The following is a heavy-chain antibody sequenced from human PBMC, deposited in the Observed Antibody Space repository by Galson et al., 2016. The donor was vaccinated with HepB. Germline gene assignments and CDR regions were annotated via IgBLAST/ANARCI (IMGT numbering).Heavy chain of an antibody. Sequence: QSGAEVKKPGESLRISCTGSGSSSTTYWIGWVRQMPGKGLEWVGLIYPGDSDAKYSPSFEGQVTMSAEMSTNTAYLQWSSLKASDAAIYYCARVVTMTGTPFDAWGQGTLVTVS. D-gene: IGHD3-9*01. V-gene: IGHV5-51*01. CDR3: ARVVTMTGTPFDA. J-gene: IGHJ4*02. CDR1: GSSSTTYW. CDR2: IYPGDSDA.